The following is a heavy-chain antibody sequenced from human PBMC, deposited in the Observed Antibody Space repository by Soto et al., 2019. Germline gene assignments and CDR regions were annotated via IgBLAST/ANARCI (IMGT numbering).Heavy chain of an antibody. Sequence: LRLSCAASGFTVSSNYMSWVRQAPGKGLEWVSVIYSGGSTYYADSVKGRFTISRDNSKNTLYLQMNSLRAEDTAVYYCARDGGKWYYDFWSGYYSPYYYYYGMDVWGRGTTVTVSS. D-gene: IGHD3-3*01. CDR1: GFTVSSNY. J-gene: IGHJ6*02. V-gene: IGHV3-53*01. CDR2: IYSGGST. CDR3: ARDGGKWYYDFWSGYYSPYYYYYGMDV.